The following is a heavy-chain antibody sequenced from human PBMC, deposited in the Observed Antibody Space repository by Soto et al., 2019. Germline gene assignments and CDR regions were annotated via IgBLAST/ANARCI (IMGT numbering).Heavy chain of an antibody. Sequence: QLQLQESGPGLVKPSETLSLTCTVSGGSISSSSYYWGWIRQPPGKGLEWIGSIYYSGSTYYNPSLKTRVTISVDTSKNQFSLKLSSVTAADTAVYYCARQHVAARRVMWFDPWGQGTLVTVSS. D-gene: IGHD6-6*01. V-gene: IGHV4-39*01. J-gene: IGHJ5*02. CDR1: GGSISSSSYY. CDR3: ARQHVAARRVMWFDP. CDR2: IYYSGST.